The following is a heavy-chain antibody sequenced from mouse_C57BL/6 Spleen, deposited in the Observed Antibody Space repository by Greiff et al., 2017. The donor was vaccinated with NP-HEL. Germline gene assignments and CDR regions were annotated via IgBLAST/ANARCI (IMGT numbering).Heavy chain of an antibody. J-gene: IGHJ4*01. CDR3: ARHLYGYAYYYAMDY. V-gene: IGHV1-62-2*01. CDR1: GYTFTEYT. D-gene: IGHD2-2*01. Sequence: VQLQQSGAELVKPGASVKLSCKASGYTFTEYTIHWVKQRSGQGLEWIGWFYPGSGSIKYNEKFKDKATLNADKSSSTVYMELSRLTSEDSAVYSSARHLYGYAYYYAMDYWGQGTSVTVSS. CDR2: FYPGSGSI.